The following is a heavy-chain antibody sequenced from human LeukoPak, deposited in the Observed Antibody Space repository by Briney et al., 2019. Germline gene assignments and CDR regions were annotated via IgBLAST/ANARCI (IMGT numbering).Heavy chain of an antibody. V-gene: IGHV4-59*01. CDR1: GGSISNYY. D-gene: IGHD5-24*01. Sequence: SETLSLTCTVSGGSISNYYWSWLRQPPGKGLEWIGYIYDSGSTDYNPSLKSRVTITVDTSKNEFSLKLSSVTAADTAVYYCARGGDGYNQADGFDIWGQGTMVTVSS. CDR2: IYDSGST. CDR3: ARGGDGYNQADGFDI. J-gene: IGHJ3*02.